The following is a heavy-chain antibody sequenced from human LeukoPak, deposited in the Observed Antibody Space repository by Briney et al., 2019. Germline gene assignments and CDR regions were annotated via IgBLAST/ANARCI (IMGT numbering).Heavy chain of an antibody. CDR1: GYTLTELS. V-gene: IGHV1-24*01. CDR3: ATARHSGYDTYYFDY. CDR2: FDPEDGEN. J-gene: IGHJ4*02. Sequence: ASVKVSCKVSGYTLTELSMHWVRQAPGKGREWMGGFDPEDGENIYAQKVQGRVAMTEDTSTATAYMELSSLRSEDTAVYYCATARHSGYDTYYFDYWGQGTLVTVSS. D-gene: IGHD5-12*01.